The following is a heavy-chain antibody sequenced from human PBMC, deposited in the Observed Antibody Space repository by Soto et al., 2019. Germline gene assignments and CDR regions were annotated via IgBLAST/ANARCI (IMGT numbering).Heavy chain of an antibody. J-gene: IGHJ6*02. D-gene: IGHD2-2*01. Sequence: GESLKISCKGSGYSFNTYWLAWVRQTPGKGLEWMGIIYPGDSDPRYSPSFQGQVTFSADKSISTAYLQWSSLRASDTAMYYCVRQTSQSQYYYYYDMDVWGQGTTVTVSS. CDR1: GYSFNTYW. CDR3: VRQTSQSQYYYYYDMDV. CDR2: IYPGDSDP. V-gene: IGHV5-51*01.